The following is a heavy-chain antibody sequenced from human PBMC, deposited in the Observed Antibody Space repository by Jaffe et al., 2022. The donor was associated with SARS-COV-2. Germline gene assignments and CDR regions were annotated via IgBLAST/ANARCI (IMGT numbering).Heavy chain of an antibody. Sequence: QVQLVQSGAEVKKPGASVKVSCKASGYTFTNYAMHWVRQAPGQRLEWMGWINTDNGNTTYSQKFQGRVTIIRDTSASIAYMELSSLRSEDTAVYYCAKGGRLWFGASLYRGYMDVWGKGTTVTVSS. CDR2: INTDNGNT. V-gene: IGHV1-3*04. CDR3: AKGGRLWFGASLYRGYMDV. CDR1: GYTFTNYA. J-gene: IGHJ6*03. D-gene: IGHD3-10*01.